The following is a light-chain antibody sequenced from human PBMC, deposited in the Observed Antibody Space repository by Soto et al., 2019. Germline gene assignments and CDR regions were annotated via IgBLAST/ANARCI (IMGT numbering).Light chain of an antibody. Sequence: QSVLTQPPSVSAAPGQRVTISCAGRSSNIGSNYVSWYQQLPGTAPKVIIYDNHERPSGIPDRFSGSKSGTSATLGITRLQPGDEADYYCGTWDSSLSAVVFGGGTKVTVL. CDR1: SSNIGSNY. J-gene: IGLJ2*01. CDR2: DNH. V-gene: IGLV1-51*01. CDR3: GTWDSSLSAVV.